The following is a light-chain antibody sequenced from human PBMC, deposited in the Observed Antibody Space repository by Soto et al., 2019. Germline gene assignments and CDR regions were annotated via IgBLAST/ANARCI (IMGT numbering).Light chain of an antibody. CDR3: LQHNGYPPT. J-gene: IGKJ1*01. V-gene: IGKV1-5*03. CDR2: KAS. CDR1: QSISSW. Sequence: DIQMTQSPSILSASVGDRVTITCRASQSISSWLAWYQQKPGKAPNLLIYKASHLENGVPSRFSGSGSGTDFTLTISSLQPADFASYYCLQHNGYPPTFGQGTKVDIK.